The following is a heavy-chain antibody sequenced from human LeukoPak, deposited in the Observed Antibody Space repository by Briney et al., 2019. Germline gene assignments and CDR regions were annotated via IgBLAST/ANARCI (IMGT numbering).Heavy chain of an antibody. V-gene: IGHV4-38-2*01. D-gene: IGHD3-9*01. Sequence: PSETLSLTCAVSGYSISSGYYWGWIRQPPGKGLEWIESIYHSGSTYYNPSLKSRVTISVDTSKNQFSLKLSSVSAADTAVYYCATVGGYDILTGYYPLPFDYWGQGTLVTVSS. CDR2: IYHSGST. CDR1: GYSISSGYY. CDR3: ATVGGYDILTGYYPLPFDY. J-gene: IGHJ4*02.